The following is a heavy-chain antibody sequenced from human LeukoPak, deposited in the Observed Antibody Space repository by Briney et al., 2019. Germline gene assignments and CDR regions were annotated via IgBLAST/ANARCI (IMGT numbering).Heavy chain of an antibody. CDR3: AKGGLDWSRPLDY. D-gene: IGHD3-9*01. CDR2: ISSSGGST. V-gene: IGHV3-23*01. CDR1: GFTFNNYV. J-gene: IGHJ4*02. Sequence: GGSLRLSCAASGFTFNNYVMSWVRQAPGKGLEWVSSISSSGGSTYYADSVKGRFTISRDYSKNTLYLQMNSLRAEDTAVYYCAKGGLDWSRPLDYWGQGTLVTVSS.